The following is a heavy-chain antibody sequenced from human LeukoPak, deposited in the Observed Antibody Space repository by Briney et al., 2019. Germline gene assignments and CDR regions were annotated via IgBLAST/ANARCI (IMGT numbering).Heavy chain of an antibody. CDR1: GGSFSGYY. Sequence: PSETLSLTCAVYGGSFSGYYWSWIRQPPGKGLEWIGEINHSGSTNYNPSLKRRVTISVDTSKNQFSLKLSSVTAADTAVYYCARHDRLEATFDYWGQGTLVTVS. V-gene: IGHV4-34*01. CDR2: INHSGST. J-gene: IGHJ4*02. D-gene: IGHD1-1*01. CDR3: ARHDRLEATFDY.